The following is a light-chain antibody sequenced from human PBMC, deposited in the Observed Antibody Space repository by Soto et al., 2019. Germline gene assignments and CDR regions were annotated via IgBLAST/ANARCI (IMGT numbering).Light chain of an antibody. CDR2: KAS. CDR1: QSISYW. CDR3: QQYNSYLWT. V-gene: IGKV1-5*03. J-gene: IGKJ1*01. Sequence: DIQVTQSPSTLSASVGDRVSTPWSASQSISYWLAWYQQKPGKAPKVLISKASSLESGVPSRFSGSGSGTEFTLTISSLQPDDFATYYCQQYNSYLWTFGQGTKVDIK.